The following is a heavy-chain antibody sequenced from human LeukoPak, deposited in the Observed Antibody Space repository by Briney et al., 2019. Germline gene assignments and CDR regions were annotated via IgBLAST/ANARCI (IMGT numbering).Heavy chain of an antibody. CDR1: GFTFDDYA. V-gene: IGHV3-43*02. CDR2: ISGDGGST. J-gene: IGHJ4*02. D-gene: IGHD7-27*01. CDR3: AKDMGGLAGVGYFDY. Sequence: PGRSLRLSCAVSGFTFDDYAMHWVRQAPGKGLEWVSLISGDGGSTYYADSVKGRFTISRDNSKNSLYLQMNSLRTEDTALYYCAKDMGGLAGVGYFDYWGQGTLVTVSS.